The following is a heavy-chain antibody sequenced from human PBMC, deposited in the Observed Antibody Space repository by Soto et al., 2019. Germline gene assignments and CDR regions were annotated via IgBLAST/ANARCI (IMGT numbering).Heavy chain of an antibody. CDR3: AKVALLAVGPAWFDP. V-gene: IGHV3-23*01. CDR1: GFTFSNYA. J-gene: IGHJ5*02. D-gene: IGHD3-9*01. CDR2: ISGSGGST. Sequence: GGSLRLSCAASGFTFSNYAMSWVRQAPGKGLEWVSAISGSGGSTYYADSVKGRFTISRDNSKNTLYLQMNSLRADDTAVYYCAKVALLAVGPAWFDPWGQGTLVTVS.